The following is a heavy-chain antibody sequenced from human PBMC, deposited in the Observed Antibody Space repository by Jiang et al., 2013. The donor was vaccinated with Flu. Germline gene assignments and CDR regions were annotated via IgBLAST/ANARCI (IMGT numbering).Heavy chain of an antibody. J-gene: IGHJ4*02. Sequence: LLKPSETLSLTCAVYGGSFSGYYWSWIRQPPGKGLEWIGEINHSGSTNYNPSLKSRVTISVDTSKNQFSLKLSSVTAADTAVYYCARGGRYSHYPHWGQGTLVTVSS. CDR3: ARGGRYSHYPH. V-gene: IGHV4-34*01. D-gene: IGHD4-11*01. CDR2: INHSGST. CDR1: GGSFSGYY.